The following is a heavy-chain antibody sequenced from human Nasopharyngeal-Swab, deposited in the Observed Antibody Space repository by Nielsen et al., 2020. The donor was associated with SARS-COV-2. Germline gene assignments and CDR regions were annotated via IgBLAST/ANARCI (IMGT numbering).Heavy chain of an antibody. CDR1: GGSISSYY. J-gene: IGHJ3*02. CDR2: IYNSGST. V-gene: IGHV4-59*13. Sequence: SETLSLTCTVSGGSISSYYWNWIRQPPGKGLEWIGYIYNSGSTNYNPSLKSRVSISADTSKNQFSLKLSPVTAADTAVYYCARLNNDAFDIWGQGTMVTVSS. D-gene: IGHD2/OR15-2a*01. CDR3: ARLNNDAFDI.